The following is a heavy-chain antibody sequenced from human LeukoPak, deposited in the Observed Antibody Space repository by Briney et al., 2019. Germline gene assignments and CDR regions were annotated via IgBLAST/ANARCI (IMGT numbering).Heavy chain of an antibody. CDR3: NTWTSAGTSLFDN. V-gene: IGHV3-15*01. CDR2: VKSKTDGGTA. J-gene: IGHJ4*02. CDR1: GLTFSNAW. D-gene: IGHD6-13*01. Sequence: GWSLRLSCAASGLTFSNAWMTWVRQAPGKGLEWVGRVKSKTDGGTADYAAPVKGRFTISSDDSKTTLYLQMDSLKTEDTAVYYCNTWTSAGTSLFDNWGQGTLVTVSS.